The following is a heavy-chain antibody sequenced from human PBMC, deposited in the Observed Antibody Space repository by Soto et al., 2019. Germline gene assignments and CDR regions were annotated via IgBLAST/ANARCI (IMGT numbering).Heavy chain of an antibody. V-gene: IGHV3-23*01. CDR3: AKDQKRDSSSWYNYYYGMDV. Sequence: GGSLRLSCAASGFTFDDYAMHWVRQAPGKGLEWVSAISGSGGSTYYADSVKGRFTISRDNSKNTLYLQMNSLRAEDTAVYYCAKDQKRDSSSWYNYYYGMDVWGQGTTVTVSS. J-gene: IGHJ6*02. CDR1: GFTFDDYA. CDR2: ISGSGGST. D-gene: IGHD6-13*01.